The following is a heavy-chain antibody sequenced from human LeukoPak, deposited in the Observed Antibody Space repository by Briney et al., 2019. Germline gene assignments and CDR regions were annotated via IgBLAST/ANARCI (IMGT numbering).Heavy chain of an antibody. D-gene: IGHD1-1*01. V-gene: IGHV4-30-2*01. CDR2: IYHSGST. Sequence: SETLSLTCAVSGGSISSGGYSWSWIRQPPGKGLEWIVYIYHSGSTYYNPSLKSRVTISVDRSKNQFSLKLSSVTAADTAVYYCARALDVGQGPKFDYWGQGTLVTVSS. CDR1: GGSISSGGYS. J-gene: IGHJ4*02. CDR3: ARALDVGQGPKFDY.